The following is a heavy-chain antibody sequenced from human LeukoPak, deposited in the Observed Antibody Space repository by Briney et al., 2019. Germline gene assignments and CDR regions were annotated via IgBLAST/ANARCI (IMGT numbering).Heavy chain of an antibody. V-gene: IGHV4-59*02. D-gene: IGHD6-19*01. J-gene: IGHJ4*02. CDR1: GGSVSGYY. Sequence: SETLSLTCTVSGGSVSGYYWSWLRQPPGKGLEWIAYISHSGNTNYNPSLKSRVTISKDTSKNQFSLRLNCVTAADTAVYHCARGAGWYEYWGQGTLVTVSS. CDR2: ISHSGNT. CDR3: ARGAGWYEY.